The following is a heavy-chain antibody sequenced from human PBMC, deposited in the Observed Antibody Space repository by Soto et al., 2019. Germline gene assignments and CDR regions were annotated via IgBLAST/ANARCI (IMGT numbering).Heavy chain of an antibody. CDR3: AREYSQFGSTSYYYYVMDV. J-gene: IGHJ6*02. CDR1: GYPFTTYG. D-gene: IGHD3-16*01. V-gene: IGHV1-18*01. CDR2: ISAYNGNT. Sequence: ASVKVSCKASGYPFTTYGISWVRQAPGQGLEWMGWISAYNGNTNYAQKVQGRVTMTTDTSTSTAYMELRSLRSDDTAVYYCAREYSQFGSTSYYYYVMDVCGQGTTVILAS.